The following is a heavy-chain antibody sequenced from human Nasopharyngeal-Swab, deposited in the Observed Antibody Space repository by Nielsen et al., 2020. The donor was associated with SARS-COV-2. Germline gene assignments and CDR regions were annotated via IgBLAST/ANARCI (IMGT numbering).Heavy chain of an antibody. CDR1: GVSISSQY. CDR2: ISHNSGT. J-gene: IGHJ4*02. V-gene: IGHV4-59*11. D-gene: IGHD6-19*01. Sequence: GSLRLSCTVSGVSISSQYWSWIRQPPGKGLEWIGYISHNSGTNYNPSLKSRVTMSIDTSKNQFSLRLSSVTAADTAVYYCARDGIQSGWYDIDYWGQGTLVTVSS. CDR3: ARDGIQSGWYDIDY.